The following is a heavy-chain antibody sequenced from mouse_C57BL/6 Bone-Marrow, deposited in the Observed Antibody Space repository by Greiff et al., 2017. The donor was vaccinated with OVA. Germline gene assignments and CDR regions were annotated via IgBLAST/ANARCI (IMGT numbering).Heavy chain of an antibody. D-gene: IGHD2-2*01. Sequence: VQLKESGAELVRPGASVTLSCKASGYTFTDYEMHWVKQTPVHGLEWIGAIDPETGGTAYNQKFKGKAILTADKSSSTADMELRSLTSEDSAVYYCTISYGYDFDNWGQGTTLTVSS. CDR3: TISYGYDFDN. V-gene: IGHV1-15*01. CDR2: IDPETGGT. CDR1: GYTFTDYE. J-gene: IGHJ2*01.